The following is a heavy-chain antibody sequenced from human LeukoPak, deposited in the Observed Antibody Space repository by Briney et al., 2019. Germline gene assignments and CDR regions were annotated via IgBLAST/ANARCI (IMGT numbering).Heavy chain of an antibody. V-gene: IGHV4-59*01. Sequence: SETLSLTCTVAGGSISSYYWSWIRQPPGKGLEWIGYIYYSGSTNYNPSLKSRVTSSVDTSKNQFSLRLSSVTAADTAVYYCARDPSFGELLRDNWYFDLWGRGTLVTVSS. CDR2: IYYSGST. CDR3: ARDPSFGELLRDNWYFDL. J-gene: IGHJ2*01. D-gene: IGHD3-10*01. CDR1: GGSISSYY.